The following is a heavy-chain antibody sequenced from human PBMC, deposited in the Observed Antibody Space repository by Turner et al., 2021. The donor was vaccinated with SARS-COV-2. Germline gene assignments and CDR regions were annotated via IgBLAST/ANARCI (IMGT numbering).Heavy chain of an antibody. J-gene: IGHJ6*02. CDR2: IYYSGPT. D-gene: IGHD1-1*01. V-gene: IGHV4-39*01. Sequence: QLPPQESGPGLVWPSETPSLCSTVTVCSISSSSHYWGWIRQPPGKGLDWIGSIYYSGPTYYNPSLKSRVTISVDTSKNQFSLKLSSVTAADTAVYYCASEKLRIGTYYNDGMDVWGQGTTVTVSS. CDR3: ASEKLRIGTYYNDGMDV. CDR1: VCSISSSSHY.